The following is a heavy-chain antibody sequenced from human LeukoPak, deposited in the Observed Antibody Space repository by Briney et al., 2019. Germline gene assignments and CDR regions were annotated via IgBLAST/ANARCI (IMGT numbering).Heavy chain of an antibody. V-gene: IGHV1-69*05. CDR3: ARAGMVEHGGFDY. Sequence: GASVKVSCKASGGTFSSYAISWVRQAPGQGLEWMGGIIPIFGTANYAQKFQGRVTITTDESTSTAYMELSSLRSEDTAVYYCARAGMVEHGGFDYWGQGTLVTVSS. D-gene: IGHD1-26*01. CDR1: GGTFSSYA. J-gene: IGHJ4*02. CDR2: IIPIFGTA.